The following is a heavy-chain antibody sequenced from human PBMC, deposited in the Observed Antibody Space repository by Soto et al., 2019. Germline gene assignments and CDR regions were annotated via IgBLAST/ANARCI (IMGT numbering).Heavy chain of an antibody. CDR1: GGTFSSYA. CDR3: GRHRRDGYNKGGY. V-gene: IGHV1-69*12. Sequence: QVQLVQSGAEVKKPGSSVKVSCKASGGTFSSYAISWVRQAPGQGLEWMGGIIPIFGTANYAQKFQGRVTDTADESTSTAYKGPSSLRSEDTAVYFCGRHRRDGYNKGGYWGQGTLVTVSP. J-gene: IGHJ4*02. D-gene: IGHD5-12*01. CDR2: IIPIFGTA.